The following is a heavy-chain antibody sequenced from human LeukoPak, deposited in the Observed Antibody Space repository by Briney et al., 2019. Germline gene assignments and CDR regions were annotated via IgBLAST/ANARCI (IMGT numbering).Heavy chain of an antibody. Sequence: ASVKVSCKASGYTFTSCDINWVRQATGQGLEWMGWMNPNSGNTGYAQKFQGRVTMTRNTSISTAYMELSSLRSEDTAVYYCARRYCSSTSCYSAFDIWGQGTMVTVSS. J-gene: IGHJ3*02. V-gene: IGHV1-8*01. CDR2: MNPNSGNT. CDR1: GYTFTSCD. D-gene: IGHD2-2*01. CDR3: ARRYCSSTSCYSAFDI.